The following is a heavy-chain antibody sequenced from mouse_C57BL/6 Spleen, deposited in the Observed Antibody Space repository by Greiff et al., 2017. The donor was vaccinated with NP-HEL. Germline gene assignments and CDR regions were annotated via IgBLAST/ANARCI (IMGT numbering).Heavy chain of an antibody. V-gene: IGHV2-5*01. CDR2: IWRGGST. CDR1: GFSLTSYG. Sequence: QVHVKQSGPGLVQPSQSLSITCTVSGFSLTSYGVHWVRQSPGKGLEWLGVIWRGGSTDYNAAFMSRLSITKDNSKSQGFFKMNSLQADDTAIYYCAKKNRDSSGSLGYWGQGTLVTVSA. CDR3: AKKNRDSSGSLGY. J-gene: IGHJ3*01. D-gene: IGHD3-2*02.